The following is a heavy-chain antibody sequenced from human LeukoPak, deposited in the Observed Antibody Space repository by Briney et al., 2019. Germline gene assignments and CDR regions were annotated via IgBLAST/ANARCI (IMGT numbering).Heavy chain of an antibody. D-gene: IGHD4-11*01. CDR3: ARDRSTVTTWVDY. Sequence: GGSLRLSCAASGFTFSSYGMHWVRQAPGKGLEWVALIRYDGSNKYYADSVKGRFTISRDNAKNSLFLQMNSLRAEDTAVYYCARDRSTVTTWVDYWGQGTLVTVSS. V-gene: IGHV3-30*02. J-gene: IGHJ4*02. CDR1: GFTFSSYG. CDR2: IRYDGSNK.